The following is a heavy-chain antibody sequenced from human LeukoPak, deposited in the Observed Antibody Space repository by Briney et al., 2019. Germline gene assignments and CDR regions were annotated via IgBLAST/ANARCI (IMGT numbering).Heavy chain of an antibody. J-gene: IGHJ6*02. V-gene: IGHV3-53*01. Sequence: GGSLRPSCAASGFTVSSNYMSWVRQAPGKGLEWVSVIYSGGSTYYADSVKGRFTNSRDNSKNTLYLQMKSLRAEDTAVYYCARGPTYCSSTSCRYYYYGMDVWGQGTTVTVSS. CDR3: ARGPTYCSSTSCRYYYYGMDV. D-gene: IGHD2-2*01. CDR1: GFTVSSNY. CDR2: IYSGGST.